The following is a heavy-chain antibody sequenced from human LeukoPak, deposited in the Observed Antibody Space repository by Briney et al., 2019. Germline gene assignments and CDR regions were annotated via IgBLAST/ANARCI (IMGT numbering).Heavy chain of an antibody. CDR3: ARDCCASGSHDY. CDR1: RFTFSSYV. J-gene: IGHJ4*02. D-gene: IGHD3-10*01. CDR2: ITGSGTGT. Sequence: PGGSLRLSCAASRFTFSSYVMSWVRQAPGKGLEWVSSITGSGTGTLYADSVRGRFTISRDNSKKTVYLQMNSLRVEDTAVYYCARDCCASGSHDYWGQGALVTVSS. V-gene: IGHV3-23*01.